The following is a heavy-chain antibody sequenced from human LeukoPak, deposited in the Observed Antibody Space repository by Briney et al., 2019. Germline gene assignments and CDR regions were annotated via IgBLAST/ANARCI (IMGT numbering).Heavy chain of an antibody. CDR2: ISWNSGSI. V-gene: IGHV3-9*01. J-gene: IGHJ3*02. CDR1: GFTFDDYA. CDR3: AKTNYYGSGSYYGNAFDI. D-gene: IGHD3-10*01. Sequence: PGGSLRLSCAASGFTFDDYAMHWVRQAPGKGLEWVSGISWNSGSIGYADSVKGRFTISRDNAKNSLYLQMNSLRAEDTALYYCAKTNYYGSGSYYGNAFDIWGQGTMVTVSS.